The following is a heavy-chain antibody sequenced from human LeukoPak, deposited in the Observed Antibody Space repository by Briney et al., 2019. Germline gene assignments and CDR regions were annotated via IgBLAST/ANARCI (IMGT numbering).Heavy chain of an antibody. V-gene: IGHV3-30*04. D-gene: IGHD6-19*01. Sequence: GGSLRLSCAASGFTFSNYIMHWVRQAPGKGLDWVAVILEDGSNQYYADSVKGRFTISRDNSKNTLFLQMNSVRGEDTAMYYCARVQGGGYRTADYWGQGTLVTVSS. CDR2: ILEDGSNQ. J-gene: IGHJ4*02. CDR1: GFTFSNYI. CDR3: ARVQGGGYRTADY.